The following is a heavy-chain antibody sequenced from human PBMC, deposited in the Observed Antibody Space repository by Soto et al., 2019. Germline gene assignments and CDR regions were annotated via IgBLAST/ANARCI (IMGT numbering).Heavy chain of an antibody. CDR3: ARSGPYTITEGMDF. J-gene: IGHJ6*02. CDR2: ISSSSSTI. CDR1: GFTFSSYS. Sequence: GGSLRLSCAASGFTFSSYSMNWVRQAPGKGLEWVSYISSSSSTIYYADSVKGRFTISRDNAKNSLYLQMNSLRGEDTAVYYCARSGPYTITEGMDFWGQGTTVTVSS. V-gene: IGHV3-48*01. D-gene: IGHD5-12*01.